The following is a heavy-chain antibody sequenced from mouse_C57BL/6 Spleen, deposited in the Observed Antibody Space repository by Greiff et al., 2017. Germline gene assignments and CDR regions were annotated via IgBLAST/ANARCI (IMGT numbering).Heavy chain of an antibody. J-gene: IGHJ3*01. CDR2: INPSSGYT. D-gene: IGHD1-1*01. CDR1: GYTFTSYT. V-gene: IGHV1-4*01. Sequence: VQLQQSGAELARPGASVKMSCKASGYTFTSYTMHWVKQRPGQGLEWIGYINPSSGYTKYNQKFKDKATLTADKSSSTAYMQLSSLTSEDSAVDYCARAAYYGSSLFAYWGQGTLVTVSA. CDR3: ARAAYYGSSLFAY.